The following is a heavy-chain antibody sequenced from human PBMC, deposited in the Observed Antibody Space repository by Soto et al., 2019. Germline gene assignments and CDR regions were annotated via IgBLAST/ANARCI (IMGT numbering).Heavy chain of an antibody. Sequence: PSETLSLTCTVSGGSISSGDFYWTWIRQSPGRGLEWIGYIIYTGSTYYSPSLKSRVSISIGTSENQFSLNLRFVTAADTAVYYCARDWRVATTVRPDGMDVWGQGTSVTV. CDR3: ARDWRVATTVRPDGMDV. D-gene: IGHD5-12*01. J-gene: IGHJ6*02. V-gene: IGHV4-30-4*01. CDR1: GGSISSGDFY. CDR2: IIYTGST.